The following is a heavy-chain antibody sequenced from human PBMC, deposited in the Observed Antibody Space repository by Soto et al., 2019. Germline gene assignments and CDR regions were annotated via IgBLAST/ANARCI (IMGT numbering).Heavy chain of an antibody. CDR3: ARQKAMPPHFYSGMDV. D-gene: IGHD2-2*01. J-gene: IGHJ6*02. CDR2: IIPMFVTA. CDR1: GGTFGSYT. Sequence: QVHLVQSGAEVKKPGSSVKVSCTASGGTFGSYTVTWVGQAPGQGLEGMGEIIPMFVTASYAQKFQGRVTLTADKSTTTAHMELSSLSSDDTAVYFCARQKAMPPHFYSGMDVWGQGTTVTVSS. V-gene: IGHV1-69*06.